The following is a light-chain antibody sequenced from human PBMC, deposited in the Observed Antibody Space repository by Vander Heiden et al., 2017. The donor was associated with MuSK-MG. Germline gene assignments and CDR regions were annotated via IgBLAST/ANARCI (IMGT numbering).Light chain of an antibody. Sequence: EIVLTQSPATLSLSPGERPTLSGRASQGVSSYLAWYQQKPGQAPRLLIYDASNRATGIPARFSGSGPGTDFTLTISSLEPEDFAVYYCQQRSNWITFGQGTRLEIK. J-gene: IGKJ5*01. V-gene: IGKV3D-11*01. CDR2: DAS. CDR3: QQRSNWIT. CDR1: QGVSSY.